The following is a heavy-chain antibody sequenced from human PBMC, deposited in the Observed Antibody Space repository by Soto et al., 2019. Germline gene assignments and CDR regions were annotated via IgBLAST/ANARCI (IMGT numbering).Heavy chain of an antibody. CDR3: EGVWRSEITIFGVVTTDYYYGMDV. Sequence: SVKVSCKASGGTFSSYAISWVRQAPGQGLEWMGGIIPIFGTANYAQKFQGRVTITADESTSTAYMELSSLRSEDTAVYYCEGVWRSEITIFGVVTTDYYYGMDVWGQGTAVTVSS. CDR1: GGTFSSYA. CDR2: IIPIFGTA. V-gene: IGHV1-69*13. D-gene: IGHD3-3*01. J-gene: IGHJ6*02.